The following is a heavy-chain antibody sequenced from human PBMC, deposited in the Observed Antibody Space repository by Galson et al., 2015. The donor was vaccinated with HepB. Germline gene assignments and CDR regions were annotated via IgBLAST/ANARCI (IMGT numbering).Heavy chain of an antibody. J-gene: IGHJ6*02. Sequence: SLRLSCAASGFTFSNAWMNWVRQAPGKGLEWVGRIKSKTDGGTTDYAAPVKGRFTISRDDSKNTLYLQMNSLKTEDTAVYYCTTAGGYWVDYYYYGMDVWGQGTTVTVSS. D-gene: IGHD2-15*01. V-gene: IGHV3-15*07. CDR3: TTAGGYWVDYYYYGMDV. CDR2: IKSKTDGGTT. CDR1: GFTFSNAW.